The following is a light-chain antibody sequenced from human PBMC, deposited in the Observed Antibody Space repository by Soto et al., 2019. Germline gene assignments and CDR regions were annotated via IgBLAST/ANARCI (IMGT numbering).Light chain of an antibody. J-gene: IGKJ1*01. CDR1: QSISSW. V-gene: IGKV1-5*03. Sequence: DIQMTQSPSTLSASVGDRVTITCRASQSISSWLAWYQQKPGKAPKLLLYKASSLESGVPSRFSGSGSGTEFTITISSLQPDDFATYYCQQYNSYPGTFGQGTKVEIK. CDR2: KAS. CDR3: QQYNSYPGT.